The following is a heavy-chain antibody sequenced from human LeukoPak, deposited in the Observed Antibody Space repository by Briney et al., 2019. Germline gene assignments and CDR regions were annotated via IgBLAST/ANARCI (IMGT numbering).Heavy chain of an antibody. Sequence: GGSLRLSCAASGFIFTNYFMSWVRQAPGKGLEWVASIKHDGGEKYYVDSVKGRFTISRDNAKNSLYLQMNSLRAEDTALYYCAKATSWSGPVDYWGQGTLVTVSS. CDR3: AKATSWSGPVDY. J-gene: IGHJ4*02. D-gene: IGHD3-3*01. CDR2: IKHDGGEK. CDR1: GFIFTNYF. V-gene: IGHV3-7*03.